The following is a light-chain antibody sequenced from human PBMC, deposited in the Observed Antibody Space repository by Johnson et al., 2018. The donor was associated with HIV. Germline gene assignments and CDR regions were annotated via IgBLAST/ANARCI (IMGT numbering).Light chain of an antibody. CDR3: GTGDSSLSAGCAKYV. V-gene: IGLV1-51*01. CDR2: DTN. CDR1: SSNIGNNY. Sequence: QPVLTQPPSVSAAPGQKVTISCSGTSSNIGNNYVSWYQQFPGTAPKLVIYDTNNRPSGIPDRFSGSKSGTSATRAIPGLQTGDEANYYCGTGDSSLSAGCAKYVFGTGTKVTVL. J-gene: IGLJ1*01.